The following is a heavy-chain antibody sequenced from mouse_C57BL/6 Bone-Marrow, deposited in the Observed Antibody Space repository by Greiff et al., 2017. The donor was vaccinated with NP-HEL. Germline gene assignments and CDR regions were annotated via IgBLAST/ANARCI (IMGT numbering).Heavy chain of an antibody. CDR1: GFTFSSYA. D-gene: IGHD1-1*01. CDR2: ISRGGDYI. Sequence: EVQVVQSGAGLVKPGGSLKLSCAASGFTFSSYAMSWVRQTPEKRLEWVAYISRGGDYIYYADTVKGRFTISRDTARNTLYLQMSSLTSQDTAEYYCTRDFVRTTYGYWYFDVWGTGTTVTVAS. V-gene: IGHV5-9-1*02. J-gene: IGHJ1*03. CDR3: TRDFVRTTYGYWYFDV.